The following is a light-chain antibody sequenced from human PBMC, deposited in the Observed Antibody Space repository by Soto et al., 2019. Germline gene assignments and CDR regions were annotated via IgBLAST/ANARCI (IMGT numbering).Light chain of an antibody. CDR3: QQYDSSPPSWT. CDR2: GAS. CDR1: QSVRY. V-gene: IGKV3-20*01. Sequence: ETGLTESPATLPLSPVERVTLFRRASQSVRYLAWYQQKPGKATRLLIYGASSRATGIPDRFSGSGPGTDFSLTIRSLEPEAFAVYYCQQYDSSPPSWTFGQGTTVEVK. J-gene: IGKJ1*01.